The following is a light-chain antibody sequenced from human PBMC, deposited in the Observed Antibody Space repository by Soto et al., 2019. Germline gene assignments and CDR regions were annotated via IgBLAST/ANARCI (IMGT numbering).Light chain of an antibody. V-gene: IGLV1-44*01. Sequence: QSVLTQPPSASGTPGQRVTISCSGSSSNIETNTVNWYQQLPRTAPKLLIYKDNQRPSGVPDRFSGSKSGTSASLAISGLQSDDEADYYCAAWDDSLNGPHFVFGSGTKLTVL. CDR1: SSNIETNT. CDR2: KDN. CDR3: AAWDDSLNGPHFV. J-gene: IGLJ1*01.